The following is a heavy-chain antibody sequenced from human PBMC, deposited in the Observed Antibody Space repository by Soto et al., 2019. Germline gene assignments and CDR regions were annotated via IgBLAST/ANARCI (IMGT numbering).Heavy chain of an antibody. CDR3: ARSGHLFDY. CDR1: GGSFNDYY. J-gene: IGHJ4*02. V-gene: IGHV4-34*01. CDR2: INHTGHT. D-gene: IGHD3-10*01. Sequence: QVQLQQWGAGLLKPSETLSLTCAVYGGSFNDYYWSWIRQPPGKGLEWIGEINHTGHTNYNPSLKGRVTISVDTSKNQFSLTLSAVTAADTAVYYCARSGHLFDYWGQGILFTVSS.